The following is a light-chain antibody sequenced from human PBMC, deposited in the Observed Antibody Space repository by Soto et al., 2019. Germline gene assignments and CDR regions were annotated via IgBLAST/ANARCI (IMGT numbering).Light chain of an antibody. CDR3: QQYDTSPMYT. CDR1: QSVSSSY. V-gene: IGKV3-20*01. CDR2: GAS. Sequence: EIVLTQSPGTLSLSPGDRATLSCRASQSVSSSYLAWYLQKPGQSPRLLIYGASSRAPGIPDRFSGSGSGTDFTLTISRLEPEDFAVYYCQQYDTSPMYTFGQGTKLEIK. J-gene: IGKJ2*01.